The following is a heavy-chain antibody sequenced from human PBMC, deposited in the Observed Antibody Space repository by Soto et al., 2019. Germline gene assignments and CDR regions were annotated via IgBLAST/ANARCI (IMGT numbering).Heavy chain of an antibody. D-gene: IGHD3-3*01. V-gene: IGHV3-21*01. CDR3: ARDYGGASWRY. Sequence: ASMRLSGAGSRINVNSYSMNWVRQAPGKGLEWVSSISSSSSYIYYADSVKGRFTISRDNAKNSLYLQVNSLRAEDTAVYYCARDYGGASWRYWGQGP. CDR2: ISSSSSYI. J-gene: IGHJ4*02. CDR1: RINVNSYS.